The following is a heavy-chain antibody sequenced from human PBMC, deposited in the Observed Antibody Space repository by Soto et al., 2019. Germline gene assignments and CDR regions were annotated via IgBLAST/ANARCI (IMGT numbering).Heavy chain of an antibody. CDR2: IYPGDSDT. CDR1: GYSFTSYW. J-gene: IGHJ3*02. D-gene: IGHD3-10*01. V-gene: IGHV5-51*01. CDR3: ARLVTMVRGPTAFDI. Sequence: GESLKISCXGSGYSFTSYWIGWVRQMPGKGLEWMGIIYPGDSDTRYSPSFQGQVTISADKSISTAYLQWSSLKASDTAMYYCARLVTMVRGPTAFDIWGQGTMVTVSS.